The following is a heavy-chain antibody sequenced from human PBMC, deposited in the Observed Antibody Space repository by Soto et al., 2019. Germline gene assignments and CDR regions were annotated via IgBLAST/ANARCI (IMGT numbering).Heavy chain of an antibody. CDR3: ARDHIVVVTSHYFDY. V-gene: IGHV1-18*01. CDR1: GYTFTSYG. D-gene: IGHD2-21*02. CDR2: ISAYNGNT. J-gene: IGHJ4*02. Sequence: ASVKVSCKASGYTFTSYGISWVRQAPGQGLEWMGWISAYNGNTNYAQKLQGRVTMTTDTSTSTAYMEPRSLRSDDTAVYYCARDHIVVVTSHYFDYWGQGTLVTVSS.